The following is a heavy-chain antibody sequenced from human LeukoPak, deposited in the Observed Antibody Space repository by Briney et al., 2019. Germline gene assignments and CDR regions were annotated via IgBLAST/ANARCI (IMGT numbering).Heavy chain of an antibody. V-gene: IGHV3-15*01. D-gene: IGHD5-18*01. CDR3: ARSSGYSYGSFDY. J-gene: IGHJ4*02. CDR2: IKSKTDGGTT. CDR1: GFTFSNAW. Sequence: GGSLRLSCAASGFTFSNAWMSWVRQAPGKGLEWVGRIKSKTDGGTTDYAAPVKGRFTISRDNSKNTLYLQMNSLRAEDTAVYYCARSSGYSYGSFDYWGQGTLVTVSS.